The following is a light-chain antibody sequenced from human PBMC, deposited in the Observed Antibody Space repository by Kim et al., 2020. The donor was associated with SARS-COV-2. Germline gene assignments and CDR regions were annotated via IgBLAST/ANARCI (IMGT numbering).Light chain of an antibody. CDR2: QDS. Sequence: VSPGQPASITCSGDKLWDKYACWYQQKPGQSPVLVIYQDSKRPSGIPERFSGSNSGNTATLTISGTQAMDEADYYCQAWDSSTVVFGGGTQLTVL. CDR1: KLWDKY. CDR3: QAWDSSTVV. J-gene: IGLJ2*01. V-gene: IGLV3-1*01.